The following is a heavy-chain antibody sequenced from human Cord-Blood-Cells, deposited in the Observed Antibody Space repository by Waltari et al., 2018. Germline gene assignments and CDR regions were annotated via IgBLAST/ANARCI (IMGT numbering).Heavy chain of an antibody. CDR1: GGSFSGYY. CDR3: ARALSPYYYGSGSYYFDY. CDR2: INHSGST. Sequence: QVQLQQWGAGLLKPSETLSLTCAVYGGSFSGYYWSWIRQPPGKGLEWIGEINHSGSTNYNPPLKSRVTRSVDTSKNQFSLKLSSVTAADTAVYYCARALSPYYYGSGSYYFDYWGQGTLVTVSS. V-gene: IGHV4-34*01. J-gene: IGHJ4*02. D-gene: IGHD3-10*01.